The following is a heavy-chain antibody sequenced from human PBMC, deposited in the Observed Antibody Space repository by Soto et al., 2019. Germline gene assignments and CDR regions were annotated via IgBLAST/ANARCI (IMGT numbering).Heavy chain of an antibody. Sequence: ESGGGVVQPGKCLRLSCVASGFTFSGYAMHWIRQAPGKAPEWVALISSDGSSTLYADSVRGRFTISRDNSRDTLYLQLNSLRPDDTAVFSCARGAYRYFDYWGQGTLVTVSS. CDR3: ARGAYRYFDY. V-gene: IGHV3-30-3*01. CDR2: ISSDGSST. J-gene: IGHJ4*02. D-gene: IGHD4-4*01. CDR1: GFTFSGYA.